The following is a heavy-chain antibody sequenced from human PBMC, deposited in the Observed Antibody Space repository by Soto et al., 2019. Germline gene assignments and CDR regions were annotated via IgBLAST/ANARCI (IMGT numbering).Heavy chain of an antibody. J-gene: IGHJ6*02. CDR3: ARCIAAAGRITGTYYYYGMDV. CDR2: IIPIFGTA. D-gene: IGHD6-13*01. V-gene: IGHV1-69*06. Sequence: SVKVSCKASGGTFSSYAISWVRQAPGQGLEWMGGIIPIFGTANYAQKFQGRVTITADKSTSTAYMELSSLRSEDTAVYYCARCIAAAGRITGTYYYYGMDVWGQGTTVTVSS. CDR1: GGTFSSYA.